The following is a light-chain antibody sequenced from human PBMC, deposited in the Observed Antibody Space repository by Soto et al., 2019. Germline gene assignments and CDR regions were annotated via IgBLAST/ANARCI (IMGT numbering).Light chain of an antibody. CDR3: QQYSTYST. J-gene: IGKJ2*01. CDR1: QTVSGW. V-gene: IGKV1-5*01. Sequence: DTQMTQSPSTLSASVGDRVTISCRASQTVSGWLAWYQQRPGKAPKLLIRDASSLESGVPSRFSGSGSGADFSLTISSLQPDDFATYYCQQYSTYSTFGQGTKLEIK. CDR2: DAS.